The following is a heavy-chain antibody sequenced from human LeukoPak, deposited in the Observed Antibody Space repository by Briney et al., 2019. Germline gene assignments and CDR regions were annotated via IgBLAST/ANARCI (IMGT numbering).Heavy chain of an antibody. J-gene: IGHJ4*02. CDR2: GSGGST. Sequence: PGGSLRLSCAASGFTFSSYAMYWVRQAPGKGLEWVSSGSGGSTYYADSVKGRFTISRDNSKNTVYLQMNSLRAEDTAVYCCAKTTTGYSSGRYPGWPVDYWGQGTLVTVSS. CDR3: AKTTTGYSSGRYPGWPVDY. D-gene: IGHD6-19*01. CDR1: GFTFSSYA. V-gene: IGHV3-23*01.